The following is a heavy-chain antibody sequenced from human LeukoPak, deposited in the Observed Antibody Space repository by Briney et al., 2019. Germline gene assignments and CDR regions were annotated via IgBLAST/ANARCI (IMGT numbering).Heavy chain of an antibody. CDR1: GFTVNSNY. Sequence: GGSLGLSCAASGFTVNSNYMSWVRQAPGKGLEWGSVIYSGGSTYYADSVKGRFTISRDNSKNTLYLQMNSLRAEDTAVYYCAREARYYDSSGYYYPDYWGQGTLVTVSS. V-gene: IGHV3-53*01. CDR2: IYSGGST. CDR3: AREARYYDSSGYYYPDY. D-gene: IGHD3-22*01. J-gene: IGHJ4*02.